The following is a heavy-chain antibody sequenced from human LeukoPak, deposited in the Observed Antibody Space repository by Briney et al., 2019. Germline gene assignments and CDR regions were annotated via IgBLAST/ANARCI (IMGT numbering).Heavy chain of an antibody. CDR3: AKLGGYDSSGYYYVDYYYYMDV. J-gene: IGHJ6*03. D-gene: IGHD3-22*01. CDR2: INSDGINT. Sequence: GGSLRLSCAASGFTFSNYWMHWVRQAPGKGLVWVSRINSDGINTSYADSVKGRFTISRDNSKNTLYLQMNSLRAEDTAVYYCAKLGGYDSSGYYYVDYYYYMDVWGKGTTVTISS. CDR1: GFTFSNYW. V-gene: IGHV3-74*01.